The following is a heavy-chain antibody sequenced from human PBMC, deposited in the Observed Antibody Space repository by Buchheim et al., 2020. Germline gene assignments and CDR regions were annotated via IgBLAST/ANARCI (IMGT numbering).Heavy chain of an antibody. Sequence: QVQLVQSESELKKPGASVKVSCKASGNILIRNALNWVRQAPGQGLEWMGWINTNTGNPSYAQAFTGRFVFSFDPSFSTPYLQISSLKAEDTALYYCARDGFNGNAFDIWGQGT. CDR3: ARDGFNGNAFDI. J-gene: IGHJ3*02. CDR1: GNILIRNA. V-gene: IGHV7-4-1*02. D-gene: IGHD2-8*01. CDR2: INTNTGNP.